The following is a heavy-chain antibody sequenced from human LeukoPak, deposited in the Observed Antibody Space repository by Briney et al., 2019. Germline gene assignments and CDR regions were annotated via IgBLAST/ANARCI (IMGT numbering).Heavy chain of an antibody. Sequence: PGGSLRLSCAASGFTFSSYGMHWVRQAPGKGLEWVAVIWYDGSNKYYADSVKGRFTISRDNSKNTLYLQMNSLRAEDTAVYYCARDNAYYYDSSGATTHGFDYWGQRTLVTVSS. CDR1: GFTFSSYG. V-gene: IGHV3-33*01. J-gene: IGHJ4*02. CDR2: IWYDGSNK. D-gene: IGHD3-22*01. CDR3: ARDNAYYYDSSGATTHGFDY.